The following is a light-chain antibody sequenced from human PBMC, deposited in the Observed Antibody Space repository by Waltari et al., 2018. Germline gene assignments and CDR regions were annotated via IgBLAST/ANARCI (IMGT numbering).Light chain of an antibody. CDR1: SRYVGSYYL. CDR3: YSYAGSSILYV. V-gene: IGLV2-23*02. CDR2: EVS. Sequence: SALTQPASVSGSPGQSITISCTGTSRYVGSYYLVPWYQQHPGKAPKLMIYEVSKRPSVVSTRFSASKSGNTASLTISGLQAEDEADYYCYSYAGSSILYVFGTGARVTVL. J-gene: IGLJ1*01.